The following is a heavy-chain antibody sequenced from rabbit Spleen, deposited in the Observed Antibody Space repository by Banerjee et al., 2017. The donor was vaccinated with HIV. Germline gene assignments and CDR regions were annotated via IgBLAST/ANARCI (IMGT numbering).Heavy chain of an antibody. CDR1: GFDFSSGYD. D-gene: IGHD8-1*01. Sequence: QSLEESGGGLVKPEGSLTLTCKASGFDFSSGYDMCWVRQAPGKGLEWIACIYAGSSGSTYYASWAKGRFTISKTSSTTVTLQMTSLTAADTATYFCARDTGSSFSSYGMDLWGPGTLVTVS. CDR3: ARDTGSSFSSYGMDL. CDR2: IYAGSSGST. V-gene: IGHV1S40*01. J-gene: IGHJ6*01.